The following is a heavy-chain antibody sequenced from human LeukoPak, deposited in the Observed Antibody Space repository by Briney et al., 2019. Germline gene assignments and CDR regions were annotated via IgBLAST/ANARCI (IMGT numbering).Heavy chain of an antibody. CDR1: GGSISSSSYY. CDR2: INHSGST. CDR3: ARGGTMVRGVRNTRAFDI. D-gene: IGHD3-10*01. J-gene: IGHJ3*02. Sequence: SETLSLTCTVSGGSISSSSYYWSWIRQPPGKGLEWIGEINHSGSTNYNPSLKSRVTISVDTSKNQFSLKLSSVTAADTAVYYCARGGTMVRGVRNTRAFDIWGQGTMVTVSS. V-gene: IGHV4-39*07.